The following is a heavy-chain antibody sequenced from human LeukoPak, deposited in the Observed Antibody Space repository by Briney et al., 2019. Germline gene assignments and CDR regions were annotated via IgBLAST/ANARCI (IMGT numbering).Heavy chain of an antibody. V-gene: IGHV4-59*01. J-gene: IGHJ5*02. D-gene: IGHD5-18*01. CDR2: IYCSGNT. CDR1: GGSISSYY. Sequence: SETLSLTCTVSGGSISSYYWSWIRQPPGKGLEWIGYIYCSGNTNYNPSLKSRVTISVDTSKNQFSLKLSSVTAADTAVYYCARGSDTSMLNWFDPWGQGTLVTVSS. CDR3: ARGSDTSMLNWFDP.